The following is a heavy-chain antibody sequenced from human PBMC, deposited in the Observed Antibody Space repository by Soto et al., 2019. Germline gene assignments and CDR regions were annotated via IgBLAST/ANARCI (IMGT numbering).Heavy chain of an antibody. J-gene: IGHJ5*02. CDR1: GGSISSSSYY. CDR3: ARQSSGWYNWFDP. D-gene: IGHD6-19*01. CDR2: IYYSGSI. V-gene: IGHV4-39*01. Sequence: SETLSLTCSVSGGSISSSSYYWGWIRQPPGKGLEWIGSIYYSGSIYYNPSLKSRVTISVDTSKNQFSLKLSSVTAAETAFYYCARQSSGWYNWFDPWGQGTLVTVSS.